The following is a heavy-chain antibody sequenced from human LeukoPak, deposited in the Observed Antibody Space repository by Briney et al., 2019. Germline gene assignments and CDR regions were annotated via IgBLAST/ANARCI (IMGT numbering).Heavy chain of an antibody. CDR3: ARDHPGYCSSTSCYTGGYYFDY. CDR2: IYTSGST. Sequence: PSETLSLTCTVSGGSISSYYWSWIRQPAGKGLDWIGRIYTSGSTNYNPSLKSRVTMSVDTSKNQFSLKLSTVTAADKAVYDCARDHPGYCSSTSCYTGGYYFDYWGQGTLVTVSS. CDR1: GGSISSYY. V-gene: IGHV4-4*07. J-gene: IGHJ4*02. D-gene: IGHD2-2*02.